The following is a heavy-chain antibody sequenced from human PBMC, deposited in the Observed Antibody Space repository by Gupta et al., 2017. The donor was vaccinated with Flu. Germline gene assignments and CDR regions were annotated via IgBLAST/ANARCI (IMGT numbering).Heavy chain of an antibody. V-gene: IGHV4-31*03. Sequence: QVQLQQSGSGLVNPSHTPSLTCTVSGGSTSSGGYYWSWFRRHPGKGLEWIGYIYYSGSTYHHPSLKSRVTMSVDTSKNQFSLKLSSVTPADTAVYYCAGGDVAARRRDNWYDPWGQGTLVTVSS. CDR3: AGGDVAARRRDNWYDP. CDR1: GGSTSSGGYY. J-gene: IGHJ5*02. D-gene: IGHD6-6*01. CDR2: IYYSGST.